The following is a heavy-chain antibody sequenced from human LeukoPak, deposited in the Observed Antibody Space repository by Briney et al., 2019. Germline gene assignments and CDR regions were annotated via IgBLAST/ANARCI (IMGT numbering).Heavy chain of an antibody. V-gene: IGHV1-69*13. Sequence: SVKVSCKASGGTFSSYAISWVRQAPGQGLEWMGGIIPIFGTANYAQKFQGRVTITADESTSTAYMELSSLRSEDTAVYYCARDLVVVATDYYYYGMDVWGQGTTVTVSS. J-gene: IGHJ6*02. CDR1: GGTFSSYA. CDR3: ARDLVVVATDYYYYGMDV. D-gene: IGHD5-12*01. CDR2: IIPIFGTA.